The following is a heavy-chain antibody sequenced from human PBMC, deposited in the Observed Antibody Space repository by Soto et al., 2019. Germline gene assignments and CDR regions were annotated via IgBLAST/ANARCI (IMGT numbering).Heavy chain of an antibody. D-gene: IGHD1-1*01. V-gene: IGHV4-39*01. J-gene: IGHJ6*02. CDR3: ARRGDWNYKSGMDV. CDR2: IYYSGST. Sequence: QLQLQESGPGLVKPSETLSLTCTVSGGSISSSSYYWGWIRQPPGKGLEWIGSIYYSGSTYYNPSLKSRVTISVDTSKNQFSLKLSSVTAADTAVYYCARRGDWNYKSGMDVWGQGTTVTVSS. CDR1: GGSISSSSYY.